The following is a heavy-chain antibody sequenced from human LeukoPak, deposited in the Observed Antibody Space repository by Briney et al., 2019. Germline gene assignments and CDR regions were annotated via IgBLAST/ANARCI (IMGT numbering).Heavy chain of an antibody. J-gene: IGHJ5*02. D-gene: IGHD3-22*01. V-gene: IGHV4-59*01. CDR3: AREGYYDSSGYYLNWFDP. CDR2: IYYSGST. CDR1: GGSISGYY. Sequence: SETLSLTCTVTGGSISGYYWSWIRQPPGKGLEWIGHIYYSGSTNYNPSLKSRVTISVDTSKNQFSLKLSSVTAADTAVYYCAREGYYDSSGYYLNWFDPWGQGTLVTVSS.